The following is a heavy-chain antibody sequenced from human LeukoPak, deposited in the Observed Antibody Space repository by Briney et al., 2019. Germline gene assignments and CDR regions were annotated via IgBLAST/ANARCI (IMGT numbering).Heavy chain of an antibody. CDR1: GFTFSNYW. J-gene: IGHJ4*02. CDR2: IKTDGSMT. CDR3: ARGASSGLRIDY. V-gene: IGHV3-74*01. D-gene: IGHD2-21*01. Sequence: PGGSLRLSCAASGFTFSNYWMHWVRQVPGKGLVWVSRIKTDGSMTNYADSVKGRFTISRDNTKNTLYLQMNSLTDEDTAIYYCARGASSGLRIDYWGQGTLVTVSS.